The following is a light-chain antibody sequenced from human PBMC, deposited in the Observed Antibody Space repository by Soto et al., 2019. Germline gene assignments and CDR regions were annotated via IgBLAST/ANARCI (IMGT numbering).Light chain of an antibody. J-gene: IGKJ1*01. Sequence: SPIPLTLSPGSRSAFFCRASQTISSNLAWYQQKPGKAPRLLIYGASTMASDTPARFSGSGSETEFTLSISSLQSEDFATYYCQQSHSTPRTFGQGTKVDIK. CDR2: GAS. CDR3: QQSHSTPRT. CDR1: QTISSN. V-gene: IGKV3D-15*01.